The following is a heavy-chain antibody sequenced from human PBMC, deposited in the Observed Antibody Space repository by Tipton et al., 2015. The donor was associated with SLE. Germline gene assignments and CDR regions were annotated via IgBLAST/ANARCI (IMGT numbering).Heavy chain of an antibody. CDR3: AKVRSGCSSTSCYCWYYFDY. J-gene: IGHJ4*02. D-gene: IGHD2-2*01. Sequence: SLRLSCAASGFTFDDYAMHWVRQAPGKGLEWVSGISWNSGSIGYADSVKGRFTISRDNAKNSLYLQMNSLRAEDTALYYCAKVRSGCSSTSCYCWYYFDYGGQGTLVTVSS. CDR2: ISWNSGSI. V-gene: IGHV3-9*01. CDR1: GFTFDDYA.